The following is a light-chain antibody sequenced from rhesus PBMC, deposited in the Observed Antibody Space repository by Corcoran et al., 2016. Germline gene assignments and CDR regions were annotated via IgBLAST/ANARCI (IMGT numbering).Light chain of an antibody. CDR2: RAS. J-gene: IGKJ1*01. Sequence: DIQMTQSPSSLSASVGDRVTITCRASQDISTWLAWYHQKPGKAPNLRIYRASNLERGVPSRFSGSGSGTDCTLTISSLQPEDIATYYCQHHDNSPPTFGQGTKVEIK. V-gene: IGKV1-69*01. CDR3: QHHDNSPPT. CDR1: QDISTW.